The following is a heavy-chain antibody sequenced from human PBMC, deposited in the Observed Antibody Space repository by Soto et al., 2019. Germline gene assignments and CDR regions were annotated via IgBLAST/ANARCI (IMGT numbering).Heavy chain of an antibody. CDR2: TYYRSKWYN. CDR3: ARVRSIVVVAADYYYYYMAV. CDR1: GDSVSSNSAA. D-gene: IGHD2-15*01. J-gene: IGHJ6*03. Sequence: SQTLSLTCAISGDSVSSNSAAWNWIRQSPSRGLEWLGRTYYRSKWYNDYAVSVKSRITINPDTSKNQFSLQLNSVTPEDTGVYYCARVRSIVVVAADYYYYYMAVWGKGTSVTVSS. V-gene: IGHV6-1*01.